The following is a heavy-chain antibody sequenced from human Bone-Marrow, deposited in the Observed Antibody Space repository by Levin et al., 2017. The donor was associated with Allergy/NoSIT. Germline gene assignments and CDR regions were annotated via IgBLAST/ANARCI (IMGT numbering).Heavy chain of an antibody. CDR1: GFTFSSYS. CDR3: ARSSGYAECVDY. Sequence: GGSLRLSCAASGFTFSSYSMNWVRQAPGKGLEWVSSISSSSSYIYYADSVKGRFTISRDNAKNSLYLQMNSLRAEDTAVYYCARSSGYAECVDYWGQGTLVTVSS. D-gene: IGHD3-22*01. CDR2: ISSSSSYI. V-gene: IGHV3-21*01. J-gene: IGHJ4*02.